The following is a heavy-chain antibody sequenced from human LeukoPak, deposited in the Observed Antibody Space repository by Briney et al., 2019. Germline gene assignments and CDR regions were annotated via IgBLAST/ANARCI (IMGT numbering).Heavy chain of an antibody. Sequence: ASVKVSCKASGYTFTSYGISWVRQAPGQGLEWMGWISAYNGNTNYAQKLQGRVTMTTDTSTSTAYMDLRSLRSDDTAVYYCAKENWEYNWKYDSSGSGINYWGQGTLVTVSS. CDR2: ISAYNGNT. CDR3: AKENWEYNWKYDSSGSGINY. D-gene: IGHD3-22*01. V-gene: IGHV1-18*01. J-gene: IGHJ4*02. CDR1: GYTFTSYG.